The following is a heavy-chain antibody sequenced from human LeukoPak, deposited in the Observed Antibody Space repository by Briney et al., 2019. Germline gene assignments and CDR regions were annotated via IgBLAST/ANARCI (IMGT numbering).Heavy chain of an antibody. CDR1: GFTFSSYS. CDR2: ISSSSTYI. Sequence: PGGSLRLSCAASGFTFSSYSMNWVGQAPGKGLEWVSSISSSSTYIYYADSVKGRFTISRDNAKNSLYLQMNSLRAEDTAVYYCAVRACTGGSCFSWGQGTLVTVSS. V-gene: IGHV3-21*01. D-gene: IGHD2-15*01. CDR3: AVRACTGGSCFS. J-gene: IGHJ1*01.